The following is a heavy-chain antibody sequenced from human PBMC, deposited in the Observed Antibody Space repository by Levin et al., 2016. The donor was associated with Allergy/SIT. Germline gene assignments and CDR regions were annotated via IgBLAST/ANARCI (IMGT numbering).Heavy chain of an antibody. CDR1: GNIFSTYY. CDR3: FASLNGACH. V-gene: IGHV1-46*01. CDR2: MKPDGSPT. J-gene: IGHJ4*02. Sequence: ASVKVSCKASGNIFSTYYLDWVRQAPGQGLEWMGLMKPDGSPTSFPQNFQDRLSMTRDTSTSTFYMELSSLRSEDTAVYYCFASLNGACHWGQGTLVTVSS. D-gene: IGHD2-8*01.